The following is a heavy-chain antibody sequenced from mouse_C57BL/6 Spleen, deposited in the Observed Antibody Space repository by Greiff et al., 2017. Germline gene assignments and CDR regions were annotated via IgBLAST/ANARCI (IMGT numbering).Heavy chain of an antibody. Sequence: QVQLQQSGPELVKPGASVKISCKASGYTFTDYYINWVKQRPGQGLAWIGWIYPGSGNTKYNEKFKGKATLTVDTSSSTAYMQLSSLTSEDSAVYFCARGGDYYDAMDYWGQGTSVTVSS. CDR3: ARGGDYYDAMDY. J-gene: IGHJ4*01. CDR2: IYPGSGNT. CDR1: GYTFTDYY. V-gene: IGHV1-84*01. D-gene: IGHD2-4*01.